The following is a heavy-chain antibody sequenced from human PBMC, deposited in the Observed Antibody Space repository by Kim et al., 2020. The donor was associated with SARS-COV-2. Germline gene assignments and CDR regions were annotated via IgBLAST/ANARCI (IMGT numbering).Heavy chain of an antibody. V-gene: IGHV3-30*04. J-gene: IGHJ3*02. Sequence: GGSLRRSCAASGFTFSSYAMHWVRQAPGKGLEWVAVISYDGSNKYYADSVKGRFTISRDNSKNTLYLQMNSLRAEDTAVYYCARDSDSSGWYRAFDIWGQGTMVTVSS. D-gene: IGHD6-19*01. CDR1: GFTFSSYA. CDR2: ISYDGSNK. CDR3: ARDSDSSGWYRAFDI.